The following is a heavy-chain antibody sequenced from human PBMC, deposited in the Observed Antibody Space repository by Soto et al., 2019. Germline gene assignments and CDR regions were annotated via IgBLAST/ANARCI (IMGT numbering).Heavy chain of an antibody. CDR3: ARGVKYGAYSRWFDP. Sequence: QVQLVQSGAEVKKPGASVKVSCKASGYTFTSYDINWVRQATGQGLEYLGWMNPNSGNTAYVQKFQGRVTMTWDSYKPTAYMELSSLRSEDTAVYFCARGVKYGAYSRWFDPWGQGTLVTVSS. J-gene: IGHJ5*02. V-gene: IGHV1-8*01. CDR2: MNPNSGNT. D-gene: IGHD4-17*01. CDR1: GYTFTSYD.